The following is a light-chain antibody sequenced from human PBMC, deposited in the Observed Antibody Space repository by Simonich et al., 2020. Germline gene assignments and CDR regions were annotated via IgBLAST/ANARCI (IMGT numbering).Light chain of an antibody. CDR3: MQSIQPMYT. V-gene: IGKV2D-29*02. CDR2: EVS. Sequence: DIVMTQTPLSLSVTPGQPASISCTSSQSLLHSDGKTYLYWYLQKPGQSPQLLIYEVSNRVSGVPDRFSCSGSGTDFTLKISRVEAEDVGVYYCMQSIQPMYTFGQGTKLEIK. CDR1: QSLLHSDGKTY. J-gene: IGKJ2*01.